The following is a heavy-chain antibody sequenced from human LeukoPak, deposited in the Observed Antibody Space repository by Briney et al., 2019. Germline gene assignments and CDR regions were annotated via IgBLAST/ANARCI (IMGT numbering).Heavy chain of an antibody. CDR2: ISGSGGST. Sequence: PGGSLRLSCVASGVTLSNYAMSWARQAPGKGLEWVSAISGSGGSTYYADSVKGRFTISRDNSKNTLYLQMNSLRAEDTAVYYCAKDGGLWVSAHWGDSWGRGTLVTVSS. D-gene: IGHD7-27*01. CDR3: AKDGGLWVSAHWGDS. CDR1: GVTLSNYA. V-gene: IGHV3-23*01. J-gene: IGHJ4*02.